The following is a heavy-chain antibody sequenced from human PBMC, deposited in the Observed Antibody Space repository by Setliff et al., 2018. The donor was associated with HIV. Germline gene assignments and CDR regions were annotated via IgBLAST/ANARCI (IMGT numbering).Heavy chain of an antibody. V-gene: IGHV4-39*01. J-gene: IGHJ4*02. D-gene: IGHD5-12*01. Sequence: PSETLSLTCTVSGETIRSGFYYWHWMRQPPGKGLEWIGSIYYSGSTHYKSSLWGRVTISIDTSKNQFSLKLSSVTAADTAVYYCARQNSGYAPGPFDYWGQGILVTVPQ. CDR1: GETIRSGFYY. CDR2: IYYSGST. CDR3: ARQNSGYAPGPFDY.